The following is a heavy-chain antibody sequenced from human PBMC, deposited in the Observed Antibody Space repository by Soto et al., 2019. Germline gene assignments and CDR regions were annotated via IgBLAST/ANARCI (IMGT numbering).Heavy chain of an antibody. CDR3: GRVASSTCWTPDY. CDR1: GFTFSSYS. J-gene: IGHJ4*02. CDR2: MTSSSSHT. D-gene: IGHD2-2*01. V-gene: IGHV3-21*01. Sequence: EVQLVESGGGLVKPGGSLRLSCAASGFTFSSYSMNWVRQAPGKGLEWVSSMTSSSSHTYYADSVKGRFTISRDNAKNSLFLQMSSLRAEDTAVYYCGRVASSTCWTPDYLGQGTLVTVSS.